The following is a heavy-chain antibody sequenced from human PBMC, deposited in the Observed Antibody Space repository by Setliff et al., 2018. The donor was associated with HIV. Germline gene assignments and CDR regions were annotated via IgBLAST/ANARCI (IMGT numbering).Heavy chain of an antibody. CDR3: ARDLPPRILRLGEYDAFDI. D-gene: IGHD3-16*01. CDR1: GGSISSSTYY. CDR2: IYFSGNT. V-gene: IGHV4-39*07. J-gene: IGHJ3*02. Sequence: SETLSLTCSVSGGSISSSTYYWGWIRQPPGKGLEWIGNIYFSGNTHYNPSLKSRVTISVDTSKNQFSLKLNSVTAAATAVYYCARDLPPRILRLGEYDAFDIWGQGTKVTVSS.